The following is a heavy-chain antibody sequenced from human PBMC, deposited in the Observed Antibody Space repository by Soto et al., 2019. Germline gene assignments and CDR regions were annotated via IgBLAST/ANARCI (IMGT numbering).Heavy chain of an antibody. D-gene: IGHD6-13*01. CDR1: GGSISSYY. J-gene: IGHJ4*02. CDR3: ARDGYIASAGMGFEY. CDR2: IFYSGST. Sequence: SETLSLTCTVSGGSISSYYWSWIRQPPGKGLEWIGYIFYSGSTNYNPSLKSRVIISVDTSKNQVSLKLSSVTAADTAVYWCARDGYIASAGMGFEYWGQGTLVTVSS. V-gene: IGHV4-59*01.